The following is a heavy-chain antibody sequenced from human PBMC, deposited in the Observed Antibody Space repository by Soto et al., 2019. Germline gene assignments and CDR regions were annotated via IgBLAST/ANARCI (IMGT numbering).Heavy chain of an antibody. CDR2: IIPYYNTL. Sequence: QAQVVQSGAEVRKPGSSVRLSCKASEAPLNSIAFPGVRQPPGQGLEWMGGIIPYYNTLNYAQKFQDRVTITADDSTNTVYMELSSLRSDDTAVYFCASGASRWYPYFFDSWAQGTLVTVSS. CDR3: ASGASRWYPYFFDS. CDR1: EAPLNSIA. V-gene: IGHV1-69*01. J-gene: IGHJ4*02. D-gene: IGHD6-13*01.